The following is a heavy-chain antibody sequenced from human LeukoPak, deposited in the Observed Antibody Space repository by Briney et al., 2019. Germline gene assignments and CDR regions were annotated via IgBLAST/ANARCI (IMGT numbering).Heavy chain of an antibody. Sequence: GGSLRLSCAASGFTFSNYNMNWVRQAPGKGLEWISYISSSCNTIYNADSVKGRFTISRDNAKNSLYLQMNSLRDEDTAVYYCARVWGSGSYFLGRLDYWGQGTLVTVSS. J-gene: IGHJ4*02. CDR2: ISSSCNTI. V-gene: IGHV3-48*02. D-gene: IGHD3-10*01. CDR1: GFTFSNYN. CDR3: ARVWGSGSYFLGRLDY.